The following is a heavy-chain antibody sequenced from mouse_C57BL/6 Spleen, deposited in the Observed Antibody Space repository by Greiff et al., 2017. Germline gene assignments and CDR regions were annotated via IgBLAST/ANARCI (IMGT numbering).Heavy chain of an antibody. V-gene: IGHV1-61*01. D-gene: IGHD2-4*01. Sequence: VQLQQPGAELVRPGSSVKLSCKASGYTFTSYWMDWVKQRPGQGLEWIGNIYPSDSETHYNQKFKDKATLTVDKSSSTAYMQLSSLTSEDSAVYYCARWSYYDYDGGSYWGQGTLVTVSA. J-gene: IGHJ3*01. CDR2: IYPSDSET. CDR1: GYTFTSYW. CDR3: ARWSYYDYDGGSY.